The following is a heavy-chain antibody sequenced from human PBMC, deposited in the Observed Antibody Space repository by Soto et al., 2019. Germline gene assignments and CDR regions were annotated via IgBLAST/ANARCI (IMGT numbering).Heavy chain of an antibody. CDR3: AREVSGYCWSGYRYYFDF. CDR2: ISAYNGNT. Sequence: ASVKVSCKASGYTFTSYGISWVRQAPGQGLEWMGWISAYNGNTNYAQKLQGRVTMTTDTSTSTAYMELRSLRSDDTAVYYCAREVSGYCWSGYRYYFDFWGQGTLVTVSS. D-gene: IGHD3-3*01. CDR1: GYTFTSYG. J-gene: IGHJ4*02. V-gene: IGHV1-18*01.